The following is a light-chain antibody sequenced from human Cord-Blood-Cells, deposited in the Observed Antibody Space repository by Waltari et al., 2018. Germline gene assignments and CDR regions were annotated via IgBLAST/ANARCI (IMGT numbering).Light chain of an antibody. J-gene: IGLJ1*01. CDR1: SSDVGGYNY. V-gene: IGLV2-14*01. Sequence: QSALTQPASVSGSPGQSITISCPGTSSDVGGYNYVPWYQQHPGKAPKLMIYDVSNRPSGVSTRFSGSKSGNTASLTISGLQAEDEADYYCSSYTSSSTRVFGTGTKVTVL. CDR2: DVS. CDR3: SSYTSSSTRV.